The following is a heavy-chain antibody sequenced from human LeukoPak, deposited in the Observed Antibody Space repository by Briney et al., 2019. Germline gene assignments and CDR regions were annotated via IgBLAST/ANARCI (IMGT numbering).Heavy chain of an antibody. V-gene: IGHV3-33*01. CDR3: ARSPYTGGFYYYGMDV. J-gene: IGHJ6*02. D-gene: IGHD2-8*02. CDR1: GFTFSNYG. CDR2: IWHDGSNK. Sequence: GGSLRLSCAASGFTFSNYGMHWVRQAPGKGLEWVAMIWHDGSNKNYADSVKGRFTISRDNSKNTLYLQMNSLRAEDTAVYYCARSPYTGGFYYYGMDVWGQGTTVTVSS.